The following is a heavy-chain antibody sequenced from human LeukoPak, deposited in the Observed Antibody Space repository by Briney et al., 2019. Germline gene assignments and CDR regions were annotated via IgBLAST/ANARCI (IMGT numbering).Heavy chain of an antibody. J-gene: IGHJ6*02. V-gene: IGHV3-33*01. CDR1: GFTFSSYG. Sequence: GRSLRLSCAASGFTFSSYGMHWVRPAPGKGLEWVAVIWYDGSNKYYADSVKGRFTISRDNSKNTLYLQMNSLRAEDTAVYYCARDWDSSTHLSNYYYYYGMDVWGQGTTVTVSS. D-gene: IGHD6-13*01. CDR2: IWYDGSNK. CDR3: ARDWDSSTHLSNYYYYYGMDV.